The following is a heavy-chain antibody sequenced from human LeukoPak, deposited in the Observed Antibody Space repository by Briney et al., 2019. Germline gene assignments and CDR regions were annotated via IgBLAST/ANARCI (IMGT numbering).Heavy chain of an antibody. Sequence: PGGSLRLSCAASGFPFSTYWMSWVRQAPGKGLEWVANINQDGTEKYVDSVKGRFTISRDYAKNSLYLQMNSLRVEDTAVYYCAKVAKYYYGPETYYFFEQWGQGTPVTASS. D-gene: IGHD3-10*01. J-gene: IGHJ4*02. CDR3: AKVAKYYYGPETYYFFEQ. CDR2: INQDGTEK. CDR1: GFPFSTYW. V-gene: IGHV3-7*01.